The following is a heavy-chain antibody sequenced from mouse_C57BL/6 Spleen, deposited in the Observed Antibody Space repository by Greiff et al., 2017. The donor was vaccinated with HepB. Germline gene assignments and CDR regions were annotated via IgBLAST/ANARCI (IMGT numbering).Heavy chain of an antibody. CDR3: ARSGYGSSYVSAMDY. Sequence: VQLQQSGAELARPGASVKLSCKASGYTFTSYGISWVKQRTGQGLEWIGEIYPRSGNTYYNEKFKGKATLTADKSSSTAYMELRSLTSEDSAVYFCARSGYGSSYVSAMDYWGQGTSVTVSS. J-gene: IGHJ4*01. CDR2: IYPRSGNT. D-gene: IGHD1-1*01. CDR1: GYTFTSYG. V-gene: IGHV1-81*01.